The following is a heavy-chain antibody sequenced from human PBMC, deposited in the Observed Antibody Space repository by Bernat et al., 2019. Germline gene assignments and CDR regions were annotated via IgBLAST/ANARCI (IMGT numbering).Heavy chain of an antibody. CDR2: LSSSGSST. CDR3: ASLGGVGALAPIDY. Sequence: EVQLLESGGGLVQPGGSLRLSCAASGFTFSNCAMSWVRQAPGKGLEWVSLLSSSGSSTYYADSVKGRFTISRDNSKNTVYLQMNSLKAEDTALSYCASLGGVGALAPIDYWGQGILVTVSS. D-gene: IGHD1-26*01. J-gene: IGHJ4*02. V-gene: IGHV3-23*01. CDR1: GFTFSNCA.